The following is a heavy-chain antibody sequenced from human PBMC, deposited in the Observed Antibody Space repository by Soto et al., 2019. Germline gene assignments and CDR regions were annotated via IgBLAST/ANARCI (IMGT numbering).Heavy chain of an antibody. CDR2: IYYSGST. Sequence: QVQLQESGPGLVKPSETLSLTCTVSGGSISSYYWSWIRQPPGQGLEWIGYIYYSGSTNYNPSLKSRVTISVDTSKYQFSLKLSSVTAADTAVYYCARHRGGVYFDYWGQGTLVTVSS. V-gene: IGHV4-59*08. J-gene: IGHJ4*02. CDR1: GGSISSYY. CDR3: ARHRGGVYFDY. D-gene: IGHD3-16*01.